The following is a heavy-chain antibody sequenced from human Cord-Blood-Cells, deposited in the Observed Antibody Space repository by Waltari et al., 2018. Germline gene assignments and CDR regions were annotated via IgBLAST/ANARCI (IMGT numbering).Heavy chain of an antibody. CDR2: NYPGDSGT. CDR3: ARPDTSDAFDI. D-gene: IGHD5-18*01. CDR1: GDSFTSYW. Sequence: EVQLVQSGAEVKKPGESLKISCKGSGDSFTSYWIGWVRQMPGKGLEWMGSNYPGDSGTRDSPSFQCQVTITADKPISTADLQGRGLKASDTAMYYCARPDTSDAFDIWGQGTMVTVSS. J-gene: IGHJ3*02. V-gene: IGHV5-51*01.